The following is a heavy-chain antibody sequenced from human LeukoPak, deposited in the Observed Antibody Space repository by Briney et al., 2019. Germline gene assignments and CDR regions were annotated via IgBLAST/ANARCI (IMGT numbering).Heavy chain of an antibody. J-gene: IGHJ4*02. D-gene: IGHD5-18*01. Sequence: GASAKVSCKASGGTFSSYAISWVRQAPGQRLEWRGGIIPIFGTANYAQKSQGRVTITADKSTSTAYMELSSLRSEDTAVYYCASGGGEYSYGYVNFDYWGQGTLVTVSS. V-gene: IGHV1-69*06. CDR3: ASGGGEYSYGYVNFDY. CDR1: GGTFSSYA. CDR2: IIPIFGTA.